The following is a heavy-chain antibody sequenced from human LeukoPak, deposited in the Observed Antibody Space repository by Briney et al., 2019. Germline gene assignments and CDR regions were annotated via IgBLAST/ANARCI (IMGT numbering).Heavy chain of an antibody. D-gene: IGHD3-10*01. CDR1: GGTFSSYA. CDR2: IIPIFGTA. J-gene: IGHJ4*02. V-gene: IGHV1-69*05. Sequence: SVKVSCKASGGTFSSYAISWVRQAPGQGLEWMGGIIPIFGTANYAQKFQDRVTITTDESTSTAYMELSSLRSEDTAVYYCARVVMVRGVTYYFDYWGQGTLVTVSS. CDR3: ARVVMVRGVTYYFDY.